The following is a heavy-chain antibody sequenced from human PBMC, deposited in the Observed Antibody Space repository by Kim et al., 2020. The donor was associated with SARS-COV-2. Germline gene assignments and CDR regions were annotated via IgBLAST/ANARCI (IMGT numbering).Heavy chain of an antibody. CDR2: IYSGGST. Sequence: GGSLRLSCAASGFTVSSNYMSWVRQAPGKGLEWVSVIYSGGSTYYADSVKGRFTISRDNSKNTLYLQMNSLRAEDTAVYYCAREEGDGYDAEWYFDLWGRGTLVTVSS. J-gene: IGHJ2*01. CDR1: GFTVSSNY. V-gene: IGHV3-53*01. D-gene: IGHD5-12*01. CDR3: AREEGDGYDAEWYFDL.